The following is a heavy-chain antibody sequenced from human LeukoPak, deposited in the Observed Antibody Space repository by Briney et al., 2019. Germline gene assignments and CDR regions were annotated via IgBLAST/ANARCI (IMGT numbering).Heavy chain of an antibody. CDR2: ISSTSTYI. CDR1: GFTFSTFS. V-gene: IGHV3-21*01. CDR3: ARDGGSATYSYYFDY. J-gene: IGHJ4*02. D-gene: IGHD3-10*01. Sequence: GGSLRLSCAASGFTFSTFSMNWVRQAPGKGLEGVSSISSTSTYIYYAESVRGRFTISRDNAKNSLYLQMNSLRAEDTAVYYCARDGGSATYSYYFDYWGQGTLVTVSS.